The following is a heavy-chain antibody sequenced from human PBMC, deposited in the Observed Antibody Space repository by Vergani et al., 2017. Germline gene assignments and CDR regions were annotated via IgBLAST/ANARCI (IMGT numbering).Heavy chain of an antibody. CDR1: GFRFSSYG. CDR2: IWYDGSNK. D-gene: IGHD2-2*01. J-gene: IGHJ4*02. V-gene: IGHV3-33*06. CDR3: AKRRGYCSTTGCSGYYIDY. Sequence: QVQLVESGGGVVQPGRSLRLSCAASGFRFSSYGMNWVRQAPGKGLEWVAVIWYDGSNKYYADSVKGRFTISRDNSKNTLYLQMNSLRAEDTAVYYCAKRRGYCSTTGCSGYYIDYWGQGTLVTVSS.